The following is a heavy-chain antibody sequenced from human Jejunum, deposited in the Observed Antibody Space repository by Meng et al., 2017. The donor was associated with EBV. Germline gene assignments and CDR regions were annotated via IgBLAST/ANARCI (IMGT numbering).Heavy chain of an antibody. CDR2: ISNDGNNK. D-gene: IGHD3-16*01. CDR3: TREWGADY. Sequence: QVQLVESGGGLVQPGSYLRLSCAASGFTFSGHAMQWVRQAPGKGLKWVALISNDGNNKYYADSVKGRFTISRDNSKNTLYLQMNSLRVDDTALYYCTREWGADYWGQGTLVTVSS. V-gene: IGHV3-30-3*01. CDR1: GFTFSGHA. J-gene: IGHJ4*02.